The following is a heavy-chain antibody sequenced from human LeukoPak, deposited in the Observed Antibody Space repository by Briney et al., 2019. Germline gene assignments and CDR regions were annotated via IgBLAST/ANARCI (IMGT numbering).Heavy chain of an antibody. Sequence: SVKVSCKASGGTFSSHTISWVRQAPGQGLEWMGRIIPILGIANYAQKFQGRVTITADKSTSTAYMELSSLRSEDTAVYYCARDQNYYGSGSYLGIDYWGQGTLVTVSS. D-gene: IGHD3-10*01. J-gene: IGHJ4*02. V-gene: IGHV1-69*04. CDR3: ARDQNYYGSGSYLGIDY. CDR1: GGTFSSHT. CDR2: IIPILGIA.